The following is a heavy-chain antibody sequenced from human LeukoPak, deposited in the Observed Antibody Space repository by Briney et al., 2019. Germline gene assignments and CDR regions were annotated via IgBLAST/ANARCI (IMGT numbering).Heavy chain of an antibody. CDR1: GGSISSGGYY. Sequence: SQTLSLTCTVSGGSISSGGYYWSWLRQDQGRDLEGIGYIYYSGSTYYNPSLKSRVTIAVDTSKNQFSLKLTSVTAAATAVYYCARVCGYRYYYIDVWGKGTTVTVSS. D-gene: IGHD5-18*01. CDR3: ARVCGYRYYYIDV. CDR2: IYYSGST. V-gene: IGHV4-31*03. J-gene: IGHJ6*03.